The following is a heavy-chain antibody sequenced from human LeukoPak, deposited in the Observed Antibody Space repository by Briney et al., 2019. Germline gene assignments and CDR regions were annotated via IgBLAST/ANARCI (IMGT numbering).Heavy chain of an antibody. CDR3: ARSGVPNGFDI. D-gene: IGHD3-10*01. Sequence: GGPLRLSCAASGFTFSRHWVSWGRQAPGKGLEWVARINGDGSEKDYVDFVKGRFTISSDNRKNLVYLQMNSLRVEDTAVYYCARSGVPNGFDIWGQGTMVTVSS. V-gene: IGHV3-7*04. CDR2: INGDGSEK. CDR1: GFTFSRHW. J-gene: IGHJ3*02.